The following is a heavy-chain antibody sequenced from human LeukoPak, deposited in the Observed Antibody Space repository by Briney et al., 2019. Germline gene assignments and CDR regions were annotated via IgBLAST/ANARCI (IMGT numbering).Heavy chain of an antibody. Sequence: SETLSLTCTVSGGSTSSSSYYWGWIRQPPGRGLEWIGYIYHSGRTYYNPSLKSRVTISVDTSKNQFSLKLSSVTAADTAVYYCARDAKYCSSTSCYRHVDVWGKGTTVTVSS. CDR2: IYHSGRT. D-gene: IGHD2-2*01. V-gene: IGHV4-39*07. CDR3: ARDAKYCSSTSCYRHVDV. J-gene: IGHJ6*04. CDR1: GGSTSSSSYY.